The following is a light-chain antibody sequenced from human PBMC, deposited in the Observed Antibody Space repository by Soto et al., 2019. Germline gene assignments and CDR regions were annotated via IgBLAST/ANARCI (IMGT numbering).Light chain of an antibody. CDR1: SSDAGGYNY. J-gene: IGLJ3*02. CDR2: DVT. V-gene: IGLV2-14*01. CDR3: SSYTKRTTV. Sequence: QSVLTQPASVAGSPGQSVTISCTGTSSDAGGYNYVSWYQQHPGKAPKLLIYDVTDRPSGVSNRFSGSKSGNTASPTISGLQAEDEADYYCSSYTKRTTVFGGGTKLTVL.